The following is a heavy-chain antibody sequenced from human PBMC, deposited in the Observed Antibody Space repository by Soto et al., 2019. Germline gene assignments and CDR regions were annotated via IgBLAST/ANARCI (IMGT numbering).Heavy chain of an antibody. CDR3: ARVGSVYCSGGSCYSANY. CDR2: IWYDGSNK. Sequence: PGGSLRLSCAASGFTFSSYGMHWVRQAPGKGLEWVAVIWYDGSNKYYADSVKGRFTISRDNSKNTLYLQMNSLRAEDTAVYYCARVGSVYCSGGSCYSANYWGQGTLVTVSS. CDR1: GFTFSSYG. D-gene: IGHD2-15*01. V-gene: IGHV3-33*01. J-gene: IGHJ4*02.